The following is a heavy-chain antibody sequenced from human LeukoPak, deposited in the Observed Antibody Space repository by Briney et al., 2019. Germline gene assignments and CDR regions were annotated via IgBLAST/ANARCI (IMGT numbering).Heavy chain of an antibody. J-gene: IGHJ5*02. V-gene: IGHV1-46*01. Sequence: ASVKVSCKASGGTFSSYAISWVRQAPGQGLEWMGIVNPSSGDTNYAQKFQGRVTMTRDTSTTTVYMELSSLSFEDTAVYYCARDRHCSGGICHSNWFDPWGQGTLVTVSS. CDR3: ARDRHCSGGICHSNWFDP. CDR2: VNPSSGDT. CDR1: GGTFSSYA. D-gene: IGHD2-15*01.